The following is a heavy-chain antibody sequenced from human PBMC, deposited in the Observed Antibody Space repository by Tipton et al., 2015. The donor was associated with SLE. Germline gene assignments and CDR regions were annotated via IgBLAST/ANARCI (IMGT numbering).Heavy chain of an antibody. D-gene: IGHD6-13*01. CDR1: GGSISSGSYY. CDR3: ARDRPLSIYSSSWAPFDY. CDR2: IYTSGST. Sequence: TLSLTCTVSGGSISSGSYYWSWIRQPAGKGLEWIGYIYTSGSTNYNPSLKSRVTISVDTSKNQFSLKLSSVTAADTAVYYCARDRPLSIYSSSWAPFDYWGQGTLVTVSS. V-gene: IGHV4-61*09. J-gene: IGHJ4*02.